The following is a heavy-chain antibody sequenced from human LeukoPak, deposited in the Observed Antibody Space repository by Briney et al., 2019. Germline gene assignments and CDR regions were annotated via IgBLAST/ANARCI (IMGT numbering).Heavy chain of an antibody. J-gene: IGHJ3*02. D-gene: IGHD3-22*01. V-gene: IGHV1-2*02. CDR1: GYTFTGYY. Sequence: ASVKVSCKASGYTFTGYYMHWVRQAPGQGLEWMGWINPNSGGTNYAQKFQGRVTMTRDTSISTAYMELSRLRSDDTAVYYCARAAYYYDSSGYYPGALNIWGQGTMVTVSS. CDR2: INPNSGGT. CDR3: ARAAYYYDSSGYYPGALNI.